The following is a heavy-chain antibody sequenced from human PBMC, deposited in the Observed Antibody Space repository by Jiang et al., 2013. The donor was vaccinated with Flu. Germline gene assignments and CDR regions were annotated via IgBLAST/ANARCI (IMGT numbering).Heavy chain of an antibody. CDR3: AREPTGYYYYGMDV. J-gene: IGHJ6*02. Sequence: KYYADSVKGRFTISRDNSKNTLYLQMNSLRAEDTAVYYCAREPTGYYYYGMDVWGQGTTVTVSS. D-gene: IGHD3-9*01. CDR2: K. V-gene: IGHV3-30*01.